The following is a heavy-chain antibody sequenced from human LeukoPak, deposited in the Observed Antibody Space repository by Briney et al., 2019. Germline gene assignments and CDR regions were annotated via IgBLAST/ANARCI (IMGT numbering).Heavy chain of an antibody. CDR1: GDSVSSNSAA. CDR3: ARGRFLYQAVAGLNV. D-gene: IGHD6-19*01. CDR2: TYYRSKWYS. J-gene: IGHJ4*02. V-gene: IGHV6-1*01. Sequence: SQTLSLTCVISGDSVSSNSAAWNWIRQSPSRGLEWLGRTYYRSKWYSYSAVSVKSRIIINPDTSKNQFSLQLNSVTPEDTAVYYCARGRFLYQAVAGLNVWGQGTLVTVSS.